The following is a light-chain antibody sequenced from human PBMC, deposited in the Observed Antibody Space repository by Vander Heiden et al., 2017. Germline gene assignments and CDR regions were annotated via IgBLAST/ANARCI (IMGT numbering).Light chain of an antibody. J-gene: IGKJ4*01. CDR3: QQSNSWPLT. CDR2: DAS. CDR1: QSVGSN. Sequence: DKVMTQSPATLSVSPGERATLSCRASQSVGSNLAWYQQTPGQALRLLIYDASTRATGIPDRFSGSGSGTEFTLTISNLQSEDFALYYCQQSNSWPLTFGGGTKVEIK. V-gene: IGKV3-15*01.